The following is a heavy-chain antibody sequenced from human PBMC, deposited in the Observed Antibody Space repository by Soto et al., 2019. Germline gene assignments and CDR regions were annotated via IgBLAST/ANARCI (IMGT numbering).Heavy chain of an antibody. CDR2: IYWDDDK. V-gene: IGHV2-5*02. Sequence: QITLKESGPTLVKPTQTLTLTCTFSGFALNTYGVAVAWIRQPPGKALEWIALIYWDDDKRYSPSLKSRLTITKXTXKXXVVLTMTNMDPVDTATYYCAHNRIVASAGTGYFDYWGQGTLVTVSS. CDR3: AHNRIVASAGTGYFDY. J-gene: IGHJ4*02. D-gene: IGHD6-13*01. CDR1: GFALNTYGVA.